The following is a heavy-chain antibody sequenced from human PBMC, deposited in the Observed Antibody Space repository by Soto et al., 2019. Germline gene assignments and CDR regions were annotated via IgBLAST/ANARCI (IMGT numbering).Heavy chain of an antibody. CDR3: AHAFGGTSWPNDAFDI. V-gene: IGHV2-5*02. CDR2: IYWDDDQ. J-gene: IGHJ3*02. Sequence: QLTLKESGPTLVKPTQSLTLTCTVSGFSLSGDGVGVGWIRQPPGKALEWLALIYWDDDQRYSPSLKTRLTITKDTSKNQVVLTMTNMDPVDTATYYCAHAFGGTSWPNDAFDIWGQGTVVTFSS. CDR1: GFSLSGDGVG. D-gene: IGHD3-3*02.